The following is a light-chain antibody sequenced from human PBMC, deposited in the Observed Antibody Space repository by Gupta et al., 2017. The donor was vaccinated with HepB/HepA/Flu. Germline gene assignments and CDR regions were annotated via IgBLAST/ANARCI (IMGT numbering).Light chain of an antibody. V-gene: IGKV3-11*01. J-gene: IGKJ3*01. CDR1: QSVSSY. CDR3: QQRSNCPPLFT. Sequence: DIVLTQSPATLSLSPGERATLSCRASQSVSSYLSWYQQKPGQAPRLLIHDSSNRATGIPARFSFSGSGTDFTLTISSLEPEDFAFYYCQQRSNCPPLFTFGPGTKVDIK. CDR2: DSS.